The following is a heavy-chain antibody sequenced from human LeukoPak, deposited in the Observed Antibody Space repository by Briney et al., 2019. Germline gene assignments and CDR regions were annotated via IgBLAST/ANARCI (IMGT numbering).Heavy chain of an antibody. CDR1: GGSISSYY. Sequence: SETLSLTCTVSGGSISSYYWSWIRQPPGKGLEWIGYIYYSGSTNYNPSLKSRVTISVDTSKNQFSLKLSSVTAADTAVYYCARDEGYSYGSDAFDIWGQGTMVTVSS. CDR2: IYYSGST. CDR3: ARDEGYSYGSDAFDI. D-gene: IGHD5-18*01. J-gene: IGHJ3*02. V-gene: IGHV4-59*01.